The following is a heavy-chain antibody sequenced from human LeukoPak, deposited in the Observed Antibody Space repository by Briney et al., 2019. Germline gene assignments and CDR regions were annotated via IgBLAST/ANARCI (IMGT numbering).Heavy chain of an antibody. J-gene: IGHJ5*02. CDR3: ARSPGGPIAAAGLNWFDP. D-gene: IGHD6-13*01. CDR1: GYSFTSYW. CDR2: IDPSDSYT. Sequence: GESLRISCKGFGYSFTSYWISWVRQMPGKGLEWMGRIDPSDSYTNYSPSFQGHVTISADKSISTAYLQWSSLKASDTAMYYCARSPGGPIAAAGLNWFDPWGQGTLVTVSS. V-gene: IGHV5-10-1*01.